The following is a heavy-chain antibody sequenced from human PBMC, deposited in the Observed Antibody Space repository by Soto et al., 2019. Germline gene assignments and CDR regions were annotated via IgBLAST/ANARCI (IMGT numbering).Heavy chain of an antibody. Sequence: SETLSLTLAVYGGSFSGYYWSWIRQPPGKGLEWIGETNHSGSTNYNPSLKSRVTISVDTSKNQFSLKLSSVTAADTAVYYWARVGRIWLQPNWFDPWSQGTLVTVSS. D-gene: IGHD5-12*01. CDR1: GGSFSGYY. V-gene: IGHV4-34*01. J-gene: IGHJ5*02. CDR2: TNHSGST. CDR3: ARVGRIWLQPNWFDP.